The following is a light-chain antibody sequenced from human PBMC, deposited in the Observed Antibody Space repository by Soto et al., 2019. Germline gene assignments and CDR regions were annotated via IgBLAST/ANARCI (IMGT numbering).Light chain of an antibody. CDR3: QQYTNTNNPWM. CDR2: DAS. Sequence: DIRMTQSPSTLSASVGDRVTIACRASQTISSWVAWYQQKAGKAPKLLVYDASTLQSGVASRFSGSGSGTEFTLIISGLQPDDSATYYCQQYTNTNNPWMFGQGTKVDIK. J-gene: IGKJ1*01. CDR1: QTISSW. V-gene: IGKV1-5*01.